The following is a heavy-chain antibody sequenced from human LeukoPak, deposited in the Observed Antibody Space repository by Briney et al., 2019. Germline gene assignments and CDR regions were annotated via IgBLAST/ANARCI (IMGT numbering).Heavy chain of an antibody. CDR1: GFTSSAYA. Sequence: GGSLRLSCAASGFTSSAYAMSWVRQAPGKGLEWVSGISTSGASTYYADSVKGRFTISRDISRNTLYLQMNSLRAEDAAVYYCARDRGNPKAAAGVYHSDYWGQGALVTVSS. V-gene: IGHV3-23*01. CDR2: ISTSGAST. J-gene: IGHJ4*02. CDR3: ARDRGNPKAAAGVYHSDY. D-gene: IGHD6-13*01.